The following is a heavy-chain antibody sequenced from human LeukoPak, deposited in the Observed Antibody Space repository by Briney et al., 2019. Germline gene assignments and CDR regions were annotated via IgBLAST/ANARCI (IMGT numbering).Heavy chain of an antibody. CDR3: AREDYYDSSGLARAFDI. Sequence: PGRSLRLSCAASGFTFSSYGMHWVRQAPGKGLEWVAVISYDGSNKYYADSVKGRFTISRDNAKNSLYLQMNSLRAEDTAVYYCAREDYYDSSGLARAFDIWGQGTMVTVSS. CDR1: GFTFSSYG. CDR2: ISYDGSNK. V-gene: IGHV3-30*03. J-gene: IGHJ3*02. D-gene: IGHD3-22*01.